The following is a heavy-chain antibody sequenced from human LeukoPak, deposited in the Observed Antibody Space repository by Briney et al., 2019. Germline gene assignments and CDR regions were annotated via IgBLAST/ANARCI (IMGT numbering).Heavy chain of an antibody. V-gene: IGHV4-39*01. J-gene: IGHJ6*03. CDR3: ARSGGFSSSPRYYYYYMDV. Sequence: PSETLSLTCTVSGGSISSGNYYWGWIRQPPGKGLEWIGSIYYSGSTYYNPSLKSRVTISVDTSKNQFSLNLSSVTAADTAVYYCARSGGFSSSPRYYYYYMDVWGKGTTVTVSS. CDR2: IYYSGST. CDR1: GGSISSGNYY. D-gene: IGHD6-6*01.